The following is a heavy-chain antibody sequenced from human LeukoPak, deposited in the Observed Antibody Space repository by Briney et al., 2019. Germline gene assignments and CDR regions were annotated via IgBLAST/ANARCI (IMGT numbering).Heavy chain of an antibody. V-gene: IGHV1-2*02. J-gene: IGHJ6*03. D-gene: IGHD3-16*01. CDR3: ARGRYHVRDNDYYYMDV. CDR1: GYTFTGYY. CDR2: INPNSGGT. Sequence: ASVKVSCKASGYTFTGYYMHWVRQAPGQGLEWMGWINPNSGGTNYAQKFQGRVTMTRDTSISTAYMELSRLRSDDRPVYYCARGRYHVRDNDYYYMDVWGKGTTVTVSS.